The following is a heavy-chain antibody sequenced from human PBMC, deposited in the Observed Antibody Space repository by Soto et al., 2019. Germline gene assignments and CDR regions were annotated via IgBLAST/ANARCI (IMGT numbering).Heavy chain of an antibody. Sequence: GGSLKISCKVSGYSFTSYWVSGVRQMPGKGLERLGRIDPSDSYTNYSPSFQGHATISADKSISTAYLPWSSLKASDTAMYYCARQMVPIAAAGSHTEAPHPFDIWGQWTIVTVSS. J-gene: IGHJ3*02. CDR1: GYSFTSYW. CDR3: ARQMVPIAAAGSHTEAPHPFDI. D-gene: IGHD6-13*01. CDR2: IDPSDSYT. V-gene: IGHV5-10-1*01.